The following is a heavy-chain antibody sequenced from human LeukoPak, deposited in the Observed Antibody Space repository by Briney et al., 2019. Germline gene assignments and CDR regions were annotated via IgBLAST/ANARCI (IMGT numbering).Heavy chain of an antibody. J-gene: IGHJ3*02. Sequence: SVKVSCKASGLSFTSSAMQWVRQARGQRLEWIGWIVVGSGYTNYAQKFQERVTVTRDMSTSTAYMELSSLRSEDTAVYYCAADTYRRDAFDIWGQGTMVTVSS. D-gene: IGHD1-1*01. CDR3: AADTYRRDAFDI. CDR2: IVVGSGYT. V-gene: IGHV1-58*02. CDR1: GLSFTSSA.